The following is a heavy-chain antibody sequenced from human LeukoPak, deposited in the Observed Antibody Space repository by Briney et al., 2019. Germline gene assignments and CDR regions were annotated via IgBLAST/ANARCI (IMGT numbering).Heavy chain of an antibody. J-gene: IGHJ4*02. CDR2: ISSSGSTI. CDR1: GFTFSSYE. V-gene: IGHV3-48*03. Sequence: GGSLRLSCAASGFTFSSYEMNWVRQAPGKGLEWVSYISSSGSTIYYVDSVKGRFTISRDNAKNSLYLQMNSLRAEDTAVYYCARKMVRGVIIMSYFDYWGQGTLVTVSS. D-gene: IGHD3-10*01. CDR3: ARKMVRGVIIMSYFDY.